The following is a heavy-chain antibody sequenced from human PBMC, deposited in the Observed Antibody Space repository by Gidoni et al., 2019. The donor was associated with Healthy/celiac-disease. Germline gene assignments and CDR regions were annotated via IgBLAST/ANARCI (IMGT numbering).Heavy chain of an antibody. J-gene: IGHJ4*02. CDR1: GGSISSSSYY. D-gene: IGHD3-10*01. CDR2: IYYSGST. CDR3: ASLRFGELLMEGDYSWWYFDY. V-gene: IGHV4-39*01. Sequence: QLQLQETGPGLVKPSETMYLTCTVAGGSISSSSYYWGWIRQPPGKGLEWIGRIYYSGSTSYNPSLTSRVTLSVDTSKNQFSLKLRSVTAADTAVYYCASLRFGELLMEGDYSWWYFDYWGQGTLVTVSS.